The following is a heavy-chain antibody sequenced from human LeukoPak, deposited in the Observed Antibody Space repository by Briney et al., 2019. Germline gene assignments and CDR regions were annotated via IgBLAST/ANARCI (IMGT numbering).Heavy chain of an antibody. CDR3: ARDNYDSSTPYYFDN. D-gene: IGHD3-22*01. CDR2: ISSSGSTI. J-gene: IGHJ4*02. V-gene: IGHV3-11*04. Sequence: GGSLRLSCAASGFTFSDYYMSWIRQAPGKGLEWISYISSSGSTIYYADAVKGRFTISRDNAKNSLYLQTNSLRAEDTAVYYCARDNYDSSTPYYFDNWGQGTLVTVSS. CDR1: GFTFSDYY.